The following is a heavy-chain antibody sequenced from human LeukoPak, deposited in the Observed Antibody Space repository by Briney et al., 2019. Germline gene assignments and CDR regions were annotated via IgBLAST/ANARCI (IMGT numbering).Heavy chain of an antibody. V-gene: IGHV3-21*01. CDR2: ISSSSSYI. J-gene: IGHJ4*02. CDR1: GFTFSSYS. D-gene: IGHD3-10*01. Sequence: GGSLRLSCAASGFTFSSYSMSWVRQAPGKGLEWVSSISSSSSYIYYADSVKGRFTISRDNAKNSLYLQMNSLRAEDTAVYYCARDLMGTMVRGFYQSFDYWGQGTLVTVSS. CDR3: ARDLMGTMVRGFYQSFDY.